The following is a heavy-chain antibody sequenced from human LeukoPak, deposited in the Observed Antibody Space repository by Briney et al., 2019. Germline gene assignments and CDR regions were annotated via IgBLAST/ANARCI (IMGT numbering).Heavy chain of an antibody. D-gene: IGHD3-22*01. CDR3: TRDSSDGYYYKFDY. V-gene: IGHV3-49*03. CDR1: GFAFGDYA. Sequence: GGSLGLSCTASGFAFGDYAMSWFRQAPGKGLEWVGFIRSKAYGGTTEYAASVKGSFTISRDDSKSIAYLQMNSLKTEDTAVYYCTRDSSDGYYYKFDYWGQGTLVTVSS. J-gene: IGHJ4*02. CDR2: IRSKAYGGTT.